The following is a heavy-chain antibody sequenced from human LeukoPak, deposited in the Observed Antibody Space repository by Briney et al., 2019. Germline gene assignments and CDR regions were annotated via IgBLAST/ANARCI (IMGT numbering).Heavy chain of an antibody. Sequence: GGSLRLSCAPPRFTSDNYRRSRVRPAPGKGLEWGSPVRADVGNTYSADSLKGRFTLSRDNSKRTLILQINSLRVEDEGLDYCTKRVKYGCTWDRFADWGQGTLVTVSS. D-gene: IGHD3-3*01. J-gene: IGHJ4*02. CDR2: VRADVGNT. CDR1: RFTSDNYR. CDR3: TKRVKYGCTWDRFAD. V-gene: IGHV3-23*01.